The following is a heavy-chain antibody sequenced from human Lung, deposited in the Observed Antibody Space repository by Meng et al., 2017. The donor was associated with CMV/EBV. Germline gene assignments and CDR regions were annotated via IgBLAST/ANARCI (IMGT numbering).Heavy chain of an antibody. Sequence: GGSLRLXCAASGFALISYGMHWVRQAPGKGLEWVAFIRPDGSDQKYVESVKGRFIISRDNSKNTLYLQMNSLRDEDTAMYYYANSEDSSDSGRGWGRETLVTVSS. V-gene: IGHV3-30*02. J-gene: IGHJ4*02. CDR1: GFALISYG. CDR2: IRPDGSDQ. D-gene: IGHD2-8*02. CDR3: ANSEDSSDSGRG.